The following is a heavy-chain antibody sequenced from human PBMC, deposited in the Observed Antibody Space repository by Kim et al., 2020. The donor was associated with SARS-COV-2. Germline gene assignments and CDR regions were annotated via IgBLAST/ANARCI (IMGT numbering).Heavy chain of an antibody. J-gene: IGHJ3*02. CDR3: ARIYYDILTGYPDAFDI. Sequence: VKGRFTFTRDHPKNSLYLQMNSLRAEDTAVYYCARIYYDILTGYPDAFDIWGQGTMVTVSS. D-gene: IGHD3-9*01. V-gene: IGHV3-11*03.